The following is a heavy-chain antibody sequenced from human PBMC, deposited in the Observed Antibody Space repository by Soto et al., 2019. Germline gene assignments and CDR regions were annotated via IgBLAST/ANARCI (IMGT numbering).Heavy chain of an antibody. CDR3: ARLGSSSGGSWASYYYYYMDV. CDR2: IYYSGST. Sequence: SETLSLTCTVSGGSISSSSYYWGWIRQPPGKGLEWIGSIYYSGSTYYNPSLKSRVTISVDTSKNQFSLKLSSVTAADTAVYYCARLGSSSGGSWASYYYYYMDVWGKGTTVTVSS. V-gene: IGHV4-39*07. CDR1: GGSISSSSYY. J-gene: IGHJ6*03. D-gene: IGHD2-15*01.